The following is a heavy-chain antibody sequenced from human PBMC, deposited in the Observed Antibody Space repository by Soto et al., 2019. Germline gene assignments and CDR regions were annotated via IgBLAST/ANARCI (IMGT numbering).Heavy chain of an antibody. V-gene: IGHV1-46*03. CDR2: INPSGGST. J-gene: IGHJ3*02. CDR3: ARDFGDIVVVPGPSAFDI. Sequence: ASVKVSCKASGYTFTSYYIHWVRLAPGQGLEWMGIINPSGGSTSYAQKFQGRVTMTRDTSTSTVYMELSSLRSEDTAVYYCARDFGDIVVVPGPSAFDISGQGTMVTVSS. CDR1: GYTFTSYY. D-gene: IGHD2-2*01.